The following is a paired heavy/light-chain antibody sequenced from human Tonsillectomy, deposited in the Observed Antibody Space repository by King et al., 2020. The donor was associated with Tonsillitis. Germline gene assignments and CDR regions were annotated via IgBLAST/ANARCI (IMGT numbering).Heavy chain of an antibody. D-gene: IGHD6-19*01. CDR2: VNTNGGGT. CDR1: GYTFIDFY. V-gene: IGHV1-2*02. Sequence: QVQLVQSGAEVKKPGASVKVSCKASGYTFIDFYIHWVRQAPGQGLEWMGWVNTNGGGTNFAQKFRGRVTMTRDTSISTAYMELSRLTYDDTAVYYCVRPDTSGWHYFEYWGQGTLVTVST. CDR3: VRPDTSGWHYFEY. J-gene: IGHJ4*02.
Light chain of an antibody. Sequence: EIVVTQSPATLSVSPGERATLSCRASQSVGNNLAWYQQKPGQAPRLLISGTSTRATGVPARFSGSGSGTEFTLTISSLQSEDVGVYYCQQYKNWPPWTFGQGTKVEIK. J-gene: IGKJ1*01. CDR2: GTS. CDR3: QQYKNWPPWT. V-gene: IGKV3-15*01. CDR1: QSVGNN.